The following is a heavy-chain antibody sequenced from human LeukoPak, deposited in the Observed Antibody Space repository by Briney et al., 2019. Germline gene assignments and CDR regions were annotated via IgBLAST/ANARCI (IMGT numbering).Heavy chain of an antibody. D-gene: IGHD2-15*01. Sequence: GASLRLSCAASGFTFSSYAMNWVHQAPGKGLEWVSAISGSGGSTYYADSVKGRFTISRDNSKNTLYLQMNSLRAEDTAVYYCAKDMDIVVVAWFDPWGQGTLVTVSS. CDR3: AKDMDIVVVAWFDP. J-gene: IGHJ5*02. V-gene: IGHV3-23*01. CDR1: GFTFSSYA. CDR2: ISGSGGST.